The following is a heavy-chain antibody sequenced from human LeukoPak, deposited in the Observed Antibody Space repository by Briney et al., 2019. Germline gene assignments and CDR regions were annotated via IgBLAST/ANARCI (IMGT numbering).Heavy chain of an antibody. J-gene: IGHJ3*02. CDR3: ARGLDSVTWGPFDI. CDR2: INTGGGT. CDR1: GFTFSTYT. V-gene: IGHV3-23*01. Sequence: PGGSLRLSCAASGFTFSTYTMSWVRQAPGKGPEWVSAINTGGGTSSADSVKGRFTISRDNSESTLYLQMSSLRAEDTAVYYCARGLDSVTWGPFDIWGQGTAVTVSS. D-gene: IGHD2-2*03.